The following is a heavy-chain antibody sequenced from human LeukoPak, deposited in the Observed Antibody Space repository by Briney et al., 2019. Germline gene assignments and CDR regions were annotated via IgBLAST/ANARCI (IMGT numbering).Heavy chain of an antibody. CDR3: TPAGAGDY. D-gene: IGHD6-19*01. V-gene: IGHV3-15*01. J-gene: IGHJ4*02. CDR2: IKSKTDGGTT. Sequence: PGESMRLASAAYGFTFSNAWMSWVRQTPGKWMEWVGRIKSKTDGGTTDYAAPVKGRFTISRDDSKNTLYVQMNGLKTADTAVYYCTPAGAGDYWGQGTLVTVSS. CDR1: GFTFSNAW.